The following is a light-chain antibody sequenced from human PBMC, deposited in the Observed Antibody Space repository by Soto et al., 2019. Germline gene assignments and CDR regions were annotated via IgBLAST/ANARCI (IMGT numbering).Light chain of an antibody. CDR3: QQYNNWPQT. CDR2: GAP. CDR1: QSGSTY. Sequence: EIVVTQARGTLYLSAGERATLSCRASQSGSTYLFWYQQKPRQAPRLLTSGAPTRATGIPARFSGSGSGTEFTLTISSLHSEDFAVYYCQQYNNWPQTFGQGTKVDIK. V-gene: IGKV3-15*01. J-gene: IGKJ1*01.